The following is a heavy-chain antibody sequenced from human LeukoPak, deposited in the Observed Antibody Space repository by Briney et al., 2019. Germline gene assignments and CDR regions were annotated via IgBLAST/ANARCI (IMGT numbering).Heavy chain of an antibody. V-gene: IGHV1-69*13. CDR3: ARDGPTQIAAAGKYYFDY. Sequence: ASVKVSCKASGGTFSSYAISWVRQAPGQGLEWMGGIIPIFGTANYAQKFQGRVTITADESTSTAYMELSSLRSEDTAVYYCARDGPTQIAAAGKYYFDYWGQGTLVTVSS. J-gene: IGHJ4*02. D-gene: IGHD6-13*01. CDR1: GGTFSSYA. CDR2: IIPIFGTA.